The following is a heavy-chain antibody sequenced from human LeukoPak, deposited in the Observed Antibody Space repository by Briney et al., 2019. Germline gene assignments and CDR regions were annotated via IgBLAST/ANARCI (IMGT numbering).Heavy chain of an antibody. CDR2: INQSGST. Sequence: SETLSLTCAVYGGFFSGYYWSWIRQPPGKGLEWIGEINQSGSTNYSPSLKSRVTISVDTSKNQFSLKLSSVTAADTAVYYRARVAAGKGYPFDYWGQGTLVTVSS. CDR3: ARVAAGKGYPFDY. D-gene: IGHD6-13*01. CDR1: GGFFSGYY. J-gene: IGHJ4*02. V-gene: IGHV4-34*01.